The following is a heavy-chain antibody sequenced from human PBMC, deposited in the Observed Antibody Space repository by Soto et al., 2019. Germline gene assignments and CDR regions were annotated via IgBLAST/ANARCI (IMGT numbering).Heavy chain of an antibody. CDR2: IYYSGST. V-gene: IGHV4-59*01. J-gene: IGHJ6*03. CDR3: ARGRTGFGDFRNGVYYYYYYMDV. Sequence: SETLSLTCTVSGGSISSYYWSWIRQPPGKGLEWIGYIYYSGSTNYNPSLKSRVTISVDTSKNQFSLKLSSVTAADTAVYYCARGRTGFGDFRNGVYYYYYYMDVWGKGTTVTVSS. D-gene: IGHD3-10*01. CDR1: GGSISSYY.